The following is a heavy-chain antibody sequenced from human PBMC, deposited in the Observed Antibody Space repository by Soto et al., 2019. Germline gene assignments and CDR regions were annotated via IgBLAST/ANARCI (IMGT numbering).Heavy chain of an antibody. CDR1: GYTFTSYD. CDR2: MNPNSGNT. V-gene: IGHV1-8*01. CDR3: ARLYDFWIGKPSYGMDV. Sequence: QVQLVQSGAEVKKPGASVKVSCKASGYTFTSYDINWVRQATGQGLEWMGWMNPNSGNTGYAQKFQGRVTMTRNTSISTAYMERSSLRSEDTAVYYCARLYDFWIGKPSYGMDVWGQGTTVTVSS. D-gene: IGHD3-3*01. J-gene: IGHJ6*02.